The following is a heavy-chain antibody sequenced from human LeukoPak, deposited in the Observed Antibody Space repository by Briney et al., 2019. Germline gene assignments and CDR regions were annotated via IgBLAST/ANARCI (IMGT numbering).Heavy chain of an antibody. CDR3: AREGYCSGGSCHTIN. V-gene: IGHV4-30-4*01. J-gene: IGHJ4*02. CDR2: IYYSGST. Sequence: SQTLSLTCTVSGGSISSGDYYWSWIRQPPGKGLEWIGYIYYSGSTYYNPSLKSRVTISVDTSKNQFSLKLSSVTAADTAVYYCAREGYCSGGSCHTINWGQGTLVTVSS. CDR1: GGSISSGDYY. D-gene: IGHD2-15*01.